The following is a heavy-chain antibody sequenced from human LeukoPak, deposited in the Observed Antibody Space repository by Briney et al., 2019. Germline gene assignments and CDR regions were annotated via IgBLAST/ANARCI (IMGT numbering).Heavy chain of an antibody. CDR1: GFTFSSYA. V-gene: IGHV3-30-3*01. CDR2: ISYDGSNK. CDR3: ARAPRLLASFDY. D-gene: IGHD2-15*01. J-gene: IGHJ4*02. Sequence: GGSPRLSCAASGFTFSSYAMHWVRQAPGKGLEWVAVISYDGSNKYYADSVKGRFTISRDNSKNTLYLQMNSLRAEDTAVYYCARAPRLLASFDYWGQGTLVTVSS.